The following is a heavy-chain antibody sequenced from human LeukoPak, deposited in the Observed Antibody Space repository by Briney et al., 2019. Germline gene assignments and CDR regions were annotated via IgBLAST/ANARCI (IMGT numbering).Heavy chain of an antibody. CDR2: INPNSGGT. V-gene: IGHV1-2*06. CDR1: GNTFTAYY. J-gene: IGHJ5*02. CDR3: ASDQAGSVNSFDP. Sequence: ASVKVSCKASGNTFTAYYIHWVRQAPGQGLEWMGRINPNSGGTDYAQNFRGRVTLTRDTSISTAYMDLTRLRSDDTAVYYCASDQAGSVNSFDPWGLGTLVTVSS.